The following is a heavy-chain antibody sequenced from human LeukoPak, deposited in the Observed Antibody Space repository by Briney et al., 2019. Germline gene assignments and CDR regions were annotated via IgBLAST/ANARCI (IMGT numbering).Heavy chain of an antibody. CDR2: ISGNGVST. CDR3: ARDVKQQLVRGFDY. V-gene: IGHV3-23*01. J-gene: IGHJ4*02. CDR1: GFTFSTYA. D-gene: IGHD6-13*01. Sequence: PGGSLRLSCAASGFTFSTYAMSWVRQAPGKGLEWVSTISGNGVSTYYANSVKGRFTISRDNAKNSPYLQMNSLRAEDTAVYYCARDVKQQLVRGFDYWGQGTLVTVSS.